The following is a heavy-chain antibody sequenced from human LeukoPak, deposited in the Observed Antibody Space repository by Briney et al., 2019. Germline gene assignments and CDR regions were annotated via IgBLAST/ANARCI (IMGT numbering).Heavy chain of an antibody. Sequence: SETLPLTCSVSGGSITSYYWSWIRQPPGKGLEWIGYIYDSGSTNYNPSLKSRVTISVDTSKNQFSLKLSSVTAADTAVYYCARFSTSYYYGMDVWGQGTTVTVSS. CDR2: IYDSGST. V-gene: IGHV4-59*01. CDR1: GGSITSYY. CDR3: ARFSTSYYYGMDV. D-gene: IGHD2/OR15-2a*01. J-gene: IGHJ6*02.